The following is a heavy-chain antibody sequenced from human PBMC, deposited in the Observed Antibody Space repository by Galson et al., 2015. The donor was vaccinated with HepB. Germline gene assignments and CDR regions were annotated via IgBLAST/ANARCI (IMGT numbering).Heavy chain of an antibody. Sequence: SVKVSCKASGYTFTSYYMHWVRQAPGQGLEWMGIINPSGGSTSYAQKFQGRVTMTRDTSTSTVYMELSSLRSEDTAVYYCARTQPYGSGSYYPYYFDYWGQGTLVTVSS. CDR2: INPSGGST. D-gene: IGHD3-10*01. V-gene: IGHV1-46*01. CDR1: GYTFTSYY. CDR3: ARTQPYGSGSYYPYYFDY. J-gene: IGHJ4*02.